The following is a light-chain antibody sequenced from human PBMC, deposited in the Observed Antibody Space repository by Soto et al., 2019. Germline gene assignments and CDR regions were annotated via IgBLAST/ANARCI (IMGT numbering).Light chain of an antibody. CDR3: QQLSRYPLT. CDR1: QALSNY. V-gene: IGKV1-9*01. CDR2: SAS. Sequence: IQLTQSPSFLSASVGDRVPITCRASQALSNYLAWYQQKPGKAPDLLIYSASTLQSGVPSRFSGSGSETEFTLTIRDLQPEDFATYYCQQLSRYPLTFGGGTKVDIK. J-gene: IGKJ4*01.